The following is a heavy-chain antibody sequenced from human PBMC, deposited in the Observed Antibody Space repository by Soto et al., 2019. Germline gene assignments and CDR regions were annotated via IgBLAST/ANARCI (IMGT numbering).Heavy chain of an antibody. V-gene: IGHV3-23*01. CDR1: GFTFSSYA. D-gene: IGHD3-10*01. Sequence: GGSLRLSCAASGFTFSSYAMSWVRQAPGKGLEWVSAISGSGGSTYYADSVKGRFTISRDNSKNTLYLQMNSLRAEDTAVYYCAKEYYGSGSYSGTFDDWGQGTLVTVDS. CDR2: ISGSGGST. CDR3: AKEYYGSGSYSGTFDD. J-gene: IGHJ4*02.